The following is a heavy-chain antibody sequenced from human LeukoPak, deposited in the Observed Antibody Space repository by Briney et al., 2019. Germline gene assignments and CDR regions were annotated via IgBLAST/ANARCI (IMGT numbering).Heavy chain of an antibody. CDR1: GGSISTSSYY. CDR2: IHNSEST. V-gene: IGHV4-39*01. D-gene: IGHD5-18*01. J-gene: IGHJ4*02. Sequence: SQTLSLTCTVSGGSISTSSYYWGWIRQPPGKGLEWIGNIHNSESTYYNPSLKSRVTMSVDTSKNQFSLKLSSVTAADTAVYYCARQVTFGYAFAYYFDYWGQGSLVTVSS. CDR3: ARQVTFGYAFAYYFDY.